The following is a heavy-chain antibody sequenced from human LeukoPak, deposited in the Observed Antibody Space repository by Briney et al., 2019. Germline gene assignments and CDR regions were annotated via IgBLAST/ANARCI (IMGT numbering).Heavy chain of an antibody. J-gene: IGHJ4*02. V-gene: IGHV4-34*01. CDR1: GGSFSGYY. Sequence: SETLSLTCAVYGGSFSGYYWSWIRQPPGKGPEWIGEINHSGSTNYDPSLKSRVTISVDTSKNQFSQKLSSVTAADRAVYYCASPSGGELPTWGQGTLVTVSS. CDR2: INHSGST. CDR3: ASPSGGELPT. D-gene: IGHD1-26*01.